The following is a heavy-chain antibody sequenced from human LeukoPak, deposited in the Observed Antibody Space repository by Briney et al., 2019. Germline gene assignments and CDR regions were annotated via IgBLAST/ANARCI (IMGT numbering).Heavy chain of an antibody. CDR3: ARALSYYYGPGSYYHDY. CDR2: IYHSGST. CDR1: GYSISSGYY. D-gene: IGHD3-10*01. V-gene: IGHV4-38-2*01. Sequence: PPETLSLTCAVSGYSISSGYYWGWIRQPPGKGLEWIGSIYHSGSTYYNPSLKSRVTISVDTSKNQFSLKLSSVTAADTAVYYCARALSYYYGPGSYYHDYWGQGTLVAVSS. J-gene: IGHJ4*02.